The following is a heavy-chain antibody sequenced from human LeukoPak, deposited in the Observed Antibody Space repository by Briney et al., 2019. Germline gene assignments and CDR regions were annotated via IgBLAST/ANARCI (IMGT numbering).Heavy chain of an antibody. CDR3: AKDKIYCIGGTCYLGYFDY. J-gene: IGHJ4*02. Sequence: GGSLRLSCAASGFTFSSWWMSGVRQAPGKGLEWVANIKQDGSEKYYVDSVKGRFTISRDNAENSLYLQMNSLRVEDTAVYYCAKDKIYCIGGTCYLGYFDYWGQGTLVTVSS. D-gene: IGHD2-15*01. CDR2: IKQDGSEK. CDR1: GFTFSSWW. V-gene: IGHV3-7*05.